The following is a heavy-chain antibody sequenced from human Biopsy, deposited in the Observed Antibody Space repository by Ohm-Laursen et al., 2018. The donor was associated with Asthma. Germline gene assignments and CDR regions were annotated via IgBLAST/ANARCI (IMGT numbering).Heavy chain of an antibody. CDR1: GFTFRNFG. Sequence: SLRLSCAASGFTFRNFGMHRVRQAPGKGLEWVALISSDVREWYADSVKGRFTISRDNSKNTLDLQMNSLRAEDTAVYYCARDGPELPTELDYWGQGTLVTVSS. V-gene: IGHV3-30*03. J-gene: IGHJ4*02. CDR2: ISSDVRE. CDR3: ARDGPELPTELDY. D-gene: IGHD1-14*01.